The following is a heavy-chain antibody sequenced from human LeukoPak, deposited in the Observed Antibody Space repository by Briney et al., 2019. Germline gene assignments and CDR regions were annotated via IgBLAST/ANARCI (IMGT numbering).Heavy chain of an antibody. CDR3: TSLPGYDILPDYS. CDR1: GLHFSSYS. CDR2: ISGSTTTI. Sequence: GGSLRLSCVASGLHFSSYSMNWVRQAPGKGLEWLSYISGSTTTIHYADSVKGRFNIFRDNAKNSLFLQMDSLRAEDTGVYYCTSLPGYDILPDYSWGQGTLVTVSS. V-gene: IGHV3-48*04. D-gene: IGHD3-9*01. J-gene: IGHJ5*02.